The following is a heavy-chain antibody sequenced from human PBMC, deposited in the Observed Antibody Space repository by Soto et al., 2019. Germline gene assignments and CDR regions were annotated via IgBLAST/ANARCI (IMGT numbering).Heavy chain of an antibody. CDR3: ARDRSYYDSSFGY. Sequence: AASVKVSCKASGGTFSSYAISWVRQAPGQGLEWMGGIIPIFGTANYAQKFQGRVTITADESTSTAYMELSSLRSEDTAVYYCARDRSYYDSSFGYWGQGTLVTVSS. V-gene: IGHV1-69*13. CDR2: IIPIFGTA. D-gene: IGHD3-22*01. J-gene: IGHJ4*02. CDR1: GGTFSSYA.